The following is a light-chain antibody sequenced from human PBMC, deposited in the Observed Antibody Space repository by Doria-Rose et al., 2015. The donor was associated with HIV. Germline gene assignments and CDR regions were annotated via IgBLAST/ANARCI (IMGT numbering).Light chain of an antibody. CDR2: GDN. J-gene: IGLJ2*01. V-gene: IGLV1-40*02. Sequence: SVLTQPPSVSGAPGQRVTISCTGSSSNIGTGYDVHWYQHLPGTAPKLLLYGDNNRPSGVPDRFSASKSGTSASLAITGLQAEDEGDYYCQSFDTSLSGSVFGGGTKVTVL. CDR1: SSNIGTGYD. CDR3: QSFDTSLSGSV.